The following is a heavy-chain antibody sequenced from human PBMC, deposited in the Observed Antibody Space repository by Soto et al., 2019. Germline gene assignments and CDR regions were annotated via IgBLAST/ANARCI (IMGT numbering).Heavy chain of an antibody. D-gene: IGHD6-19*01. CDR1: GGSISSSNW. V-gene: IGHV4-4*02. CDR2: IYHSGST. Sequence: QVQLQASGPGLVKPSGTLSLTCAVSGGSISSSNWWSWVRQSPGKGLEWIGEIYHSGSTNYNPSLRSIITISVDKSRKQFSLKLSFVTAADTAVYYCAIINNSAWQPIDYRGQGTLVTVSS. J-gene: IGHJ4*02. CDR3: AIINNSAWQPIDY.